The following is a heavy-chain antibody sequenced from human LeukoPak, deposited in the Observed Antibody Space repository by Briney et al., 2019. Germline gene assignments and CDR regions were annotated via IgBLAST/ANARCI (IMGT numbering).Heavy chain of an antibody. CDR3: ARALLQQKQTYYDFWSGSGDYYYMDV. D-gene: IGHD3-3*01. J-gene: IGHJ6*03. Sequence: SETLSLTCTVSGGSISSYYWSWIRQPAGKGLEWIGRIYTSGSTNYNPSLKSRVTMSVDTSKNQFSLKLSSVTAADTAVYYCARALLQQKQTYYDFWSGSGDYYYMDVWGKGTTVTVSS. V-gene: IGHV4-4*07. CDR2: IYTSGST. CDR1: GGSISSYY.